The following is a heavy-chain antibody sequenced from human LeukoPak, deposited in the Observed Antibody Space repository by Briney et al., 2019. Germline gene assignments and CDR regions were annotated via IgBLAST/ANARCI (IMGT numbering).Heavy chain of an antibody. Sequence: GGSLRLSCAASGFTFSSCWMSWVRQAPGKGLEWVANIKQDGSEKYYVDSVKGRFTISRDNAKNSLYLQMNSLRAEDTAVYYCVSGYYYYMDVWGKGTTVTVSS. J-gene: IGHJ6*03. CDR1: GFTFSSCW. CDR2: IKQDGSEK. CDR3: VSGYYYYMDV. V-gene: IGHV3-7*01.